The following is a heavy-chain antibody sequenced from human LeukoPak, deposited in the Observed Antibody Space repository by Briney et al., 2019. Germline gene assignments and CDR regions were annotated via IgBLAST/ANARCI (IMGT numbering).Heavy chain of an antibody. CDR2: IYYSGST. CDR1: GGSISSSGYY. CDR3: ARLSGSYYDGDFDY. V-gene: IGHV4-39*02. Sequence: PSETLSLTCTVSGGSISSSGYYWGWIRQPPGKGLEWIGSIYYSGSTYYNPSLKSRVPISVDTSKNHFSLKLSSVTAADTAVYYCARLSGSYYDGDFDYWGQGTLVTVSS. D-gene: IGHD1-26*01. J-gene: IGHJ4*02.